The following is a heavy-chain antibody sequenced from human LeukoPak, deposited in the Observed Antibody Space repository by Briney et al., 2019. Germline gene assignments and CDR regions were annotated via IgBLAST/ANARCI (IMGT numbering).Heavy chain of an antibody. CDR2: IYYSGST. J-gene: IGHJ6*02. D-gene: IGHD1-26*01. CDR3: ARGIGGSFHYYYYGMDV. CDR1: GGSISSGDYY. Sequence: PSETLSLTCTVSGGSISSGDYYWSWIRQPPGKGLEWIGYIYYSGSTYYNPSLKSRVTISVDTSKNQFSLKLSSVTAADTAVYYCARGIGGSFHYYYYGMDVWGQGTTVTVSS. V-gene: IGHV4-30-4*08.